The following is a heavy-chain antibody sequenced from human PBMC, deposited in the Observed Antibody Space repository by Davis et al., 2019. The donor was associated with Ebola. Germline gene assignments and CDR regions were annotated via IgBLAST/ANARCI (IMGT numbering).Heavy chain of an antibody. V-gene: IGHV1-18*01. CDR3: ARAVTMVLPSGWFDP. J-gene: IGHJ5*02. Sequence: ASVKVSCKASGYTFTRYGISWVRQAPGQGLEWMGWISAYNGNTNYAQNLQGRFTMTTDTSTSTAYMEVRSLGYDDTAVYYSARAVTMVLPSGWFDPWGQGTLVTVSS. CDR2: ISAYNGNT. D-gene: IGHD3-10*01. CDR1: GYTFTRYG.